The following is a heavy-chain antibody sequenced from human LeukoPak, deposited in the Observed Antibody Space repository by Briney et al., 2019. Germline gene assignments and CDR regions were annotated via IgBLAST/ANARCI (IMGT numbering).Heavy chain of an antibody. J-gene: IGHJ4*02. CDR1: GFTFNTYA. CDR3: ARGKGIYCGGACSALDY. Sequence: PGGSLRLSCAASGFTFNTYAMHWVRQAPGKGLEYVSAISTDGASTYYANSVKDRFSISRDNSKNTLYLQMGSLRAEDMAVYYCARGKGIYCGGACSALDYWVQGTLVTVSS. V-gene: IGHV3-64*01. D-gene: IGHD2-21*02. CDR2: ISTDGAST.